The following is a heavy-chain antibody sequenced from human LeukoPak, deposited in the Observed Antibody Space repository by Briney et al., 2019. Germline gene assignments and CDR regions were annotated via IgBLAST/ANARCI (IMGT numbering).Heavy chain of an antibody. D-gene: IGHD6-6*01. J-gene: IGHJ3*02. CDR3: ARGFPARRGAFDI. Sequence: SGGSLRLSCAASAASGFTFSSFIMNWVRQAPGEGLEWVSYISNGNSPIYYADSVKGRFTISRDNAKNSLYLQMYSLRVEDTAVYYCARGFPARRGAFDIWGQGTKVTVSS. V-gene: IGHV3-48*01. CDR1: GFTFSSFI. CDR2: ISNGNSPI.